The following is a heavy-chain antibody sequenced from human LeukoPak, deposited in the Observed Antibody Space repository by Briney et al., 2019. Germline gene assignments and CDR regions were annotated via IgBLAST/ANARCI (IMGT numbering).Heavy chain of an antibody. CDR2: INPNSGGT. CDR1: GYTFTGYY. V-gene: IGHV1-2*02. J-gene: IGHJ4*02. Sequence: ASVKVSCKASGYTFTGYYMHWVRQAPGQGLEWMGWINPNSGGTNYAQKFQGRVTMTRDTSISTAYMELSRLRSDDTAVYYCARVAWELRAFPGWGQGTLVTVSS. CDR3: ARVAWELRAFPG. D-gene: IGHD1-26*01.